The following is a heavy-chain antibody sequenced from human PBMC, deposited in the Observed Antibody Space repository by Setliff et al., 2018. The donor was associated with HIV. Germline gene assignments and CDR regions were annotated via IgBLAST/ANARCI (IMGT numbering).Heavy chain of an antibody. V-gene: IGHV3-7*01. CDR3: ASRYSSRGHFLH. CDR2: IRQDGSEE. D-gene: IGHD3-22*01. J-gene: IGHJ1*01. CDR1: GFIFSNYW. Sequence: GSLRLSCGTSGFIFSNYWMNWVRQAPGKGLEWVANIRQDGSEEYYAHSLRGRFTISRDNAQNSLYLQMSGLRAADTAVYYCASRYSSRGHFLHWGQGTLVTVSS.